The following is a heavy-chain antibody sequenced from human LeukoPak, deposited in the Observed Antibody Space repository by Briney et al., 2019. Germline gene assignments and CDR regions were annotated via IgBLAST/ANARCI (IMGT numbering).Heavy chain of an antibody. CDR1: RFTFSSYD. V-gene: IGHV3-13*01. CDR3: AREGRYCTSASCYFDY. J-gene: IGHJ4*02. D-gene: IGHD2-2*01. CDR2: INTAGDT. Sequence: EPGGSLRLSCAASRFTFSSYDMHWVRQGTGKGLEWVSAINTAGDTYYPGSVKGRFPISRENAKNSLYLQMNSLRAGDTAVYYSAREGRYCTSASCYFDYWGQGTLLTVSS.